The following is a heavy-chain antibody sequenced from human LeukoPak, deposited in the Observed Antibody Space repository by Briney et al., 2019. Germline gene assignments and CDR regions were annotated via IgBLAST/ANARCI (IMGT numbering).Heavy chain of an antibody. D-gene: IGHD3-9*01. CDR2: ISSSSSTI. J-gene: IGHJ4*02. CDR1: GFTFSSYS. Sequence: GGSLRLSCAASGFTFSSYSMNWVRQAPGKGLEWVSYISSSSSTIYYADSVKGRFTISRDNSKNTLYLQMNSLRAEDTAVYYCAKELLDYDILTGYPDYWGQGTLVTVSS. V-gene: IGHV3-48*01. CDR3: AKELLDYDILTGYPDY.